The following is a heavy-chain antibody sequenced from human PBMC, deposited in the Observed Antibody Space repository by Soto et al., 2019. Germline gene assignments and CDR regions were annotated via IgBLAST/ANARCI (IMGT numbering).Heavy chain of an antibody. CDR1: GGTFSSYA. J-gene: IGHJ5*02. D-gene: IGHD1-1*01. V-gene: IGHV1-69*06. Sequence: QVQLVQSGAEVKKPGSSVKVSCKASGGTFSSYAISWVRQAPGQGLEWMGGIIPIFGTANYAKKFQGRVTITADKSTSTAYTELSSLRSEDTAVYYCARDLYGATGTTNWFDPWGQGTLVTVSS. CDR3: ARDLYGATGTTNWFDP. CDR2: IIPIFGTA.